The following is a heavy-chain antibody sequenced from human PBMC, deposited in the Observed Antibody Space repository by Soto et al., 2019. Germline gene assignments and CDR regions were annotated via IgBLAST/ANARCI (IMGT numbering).Heavy chain of an antibody. Sequence: QVQLQESGPGLVKPSETLSLTCTVSGGSISSYYWSWIRQPPGKGLEWIVYIYYSGSTNYNPSLKSRVTISVDSSKNQFSLTLGSVTAADPAVYYCARQMRGATISIYYYGMDVWGQGTTVTLSS. CDR2: IYYSGST. J-gene: IGHJ6*02. D-gene: IGHD5-12*01. V-gene: IGHV4-59*01. CDR3: ARQMRGATISIYYYGMDV. CDR1: GGSISSYY.